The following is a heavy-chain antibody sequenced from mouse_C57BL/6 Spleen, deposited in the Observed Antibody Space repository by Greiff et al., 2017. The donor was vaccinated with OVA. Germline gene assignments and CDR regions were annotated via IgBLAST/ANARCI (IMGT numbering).Heavy chain of an antibody. J-gene: IGHJ3*01. Sequence: QVQLQQPGAELVKPGASVKLSCKASGYTFTSYWMHWVKQRPGQGLEWIGMIHPNSGSTNYNEKFKSKATLTVDKSSSTAYMQLSSLTSEDSAVYYCARYHDGYTWCAYWGQGTLVTVSA. D-gene: IGHD2-3*01. CDR1: GYTFTSYW. CDR2: IHPNSGST. CDR3: ARYHDGYTWCAY. V-gene: IGHV1-64*01.